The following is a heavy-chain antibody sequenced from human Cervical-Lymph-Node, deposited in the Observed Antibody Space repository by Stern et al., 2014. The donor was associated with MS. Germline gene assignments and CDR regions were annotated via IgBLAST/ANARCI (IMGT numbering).Heavy chain of an antibody. J-gene: IGHJ4*02. Sequence: QVTLRESGPALVKPTQTLTLTCTFSGFSLSTSGMCVSWIRQPPAKALEWLALIGWDDDKYYSTSLKTRLTISKDTSKNQVVLTMTNMDPVDTATYYCARTDTYYDYVWGSYREYYFDYWGQGTLVTVSS. V-gene: IGHV2-70*01. D-gene: IGHD3-16*02. CDR3: ARTDTYYDYVWGSYREYYFDY. CDR2: IGWDDDK. CDR1: GFSLSTSGMC.